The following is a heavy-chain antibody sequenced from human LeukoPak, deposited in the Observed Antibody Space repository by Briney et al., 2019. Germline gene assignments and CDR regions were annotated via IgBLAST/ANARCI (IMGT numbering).Heavy chain of an antibody. Sequence: GGSLRLSCAASVFIFSSYWMHWVRHAPGKGLVCVSRINSDGSSTSYADSVKGRFTISRDNAKNTLYLQMNSLRAEDTAVYYCARDHYGDTDYYYMDVWGKGTTVTVSS. V-gene: IGHV3-74*01. J-gene: IGHJ6*03. CDR3: ARDHYGDTDYYYMDV. CDR1: VFIFSSYW. CDR2: INSDGSST. D-gene: IGHD4-17*01.